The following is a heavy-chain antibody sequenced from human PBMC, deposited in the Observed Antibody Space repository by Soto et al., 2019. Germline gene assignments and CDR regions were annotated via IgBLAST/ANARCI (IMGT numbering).Heavy chain of an antibody. D-gene: IGHD4-17*01. V-gene: IGHV4-31*03. CDR2: IYYSGST. CDR1: GGSISSGGYY. CDR3: ERVGGDYVMDWYFDL. J-gene: IGHJ2*01. Sequence: QVQLQESGPGLVKPSQTLSLTCTVSGGSISSGGYYWSWIRQHPGKGLEWIGYIYYSGSTYYNPSLKSRVTISVDTSKNQFSLKLSSVTAADTAVYYCERVGGDYVMDWYFDLWGRGTLVTVSS.